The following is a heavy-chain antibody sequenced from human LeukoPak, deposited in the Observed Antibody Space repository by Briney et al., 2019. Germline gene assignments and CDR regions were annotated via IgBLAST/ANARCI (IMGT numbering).Heavy chain of an antibody. V-gene: IGHV3-30-3*01. CDR2: ISDDGSNK. Sequence: GRSLRLSCAASGFTLSSYAMHWVRQAPGKGLEWVAVISDDGSNKYYADSVKSRFTISRDNSKNTLYLQMNSLRTEDTAVYYCARDQRIGGYSYGLTGNFDYWGQGTLVTVSS. CDR1: GFTLSSYA. J-gene: IGHJ4*02. D-gene: IGHD5-18*01. CDR3: ARDQRIGGYSYGLTGNFDY.